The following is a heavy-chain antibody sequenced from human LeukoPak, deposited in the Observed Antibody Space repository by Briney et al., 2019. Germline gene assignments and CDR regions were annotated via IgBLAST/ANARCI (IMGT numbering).Heavy chain of an antibody. D-gene: IGHD3-22*01. CDR1: GLTFSSYE. V-gene: IGHV3-48*03. CDR3: AGDSHKFDSSGYYPDAFDI. CDR2: ISSSGSSI. Sequence: PGGSLRLSCAASGLTFSSYEMNWVRQAPGKGLEWVSYISSSGSSIYYADSVKGRFTISRDNAKKSPYLQMHSLRAEDTAVYYCAGDSHKFDSSGYYPDAFDIWGQGTMVTVSS. J-gene: IGHJ3*02.